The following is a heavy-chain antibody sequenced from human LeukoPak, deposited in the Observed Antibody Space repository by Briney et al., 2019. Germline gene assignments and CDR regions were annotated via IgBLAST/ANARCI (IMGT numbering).Heavy chain of an antibody. CDR1: GYTFTGYY. J-gene: IGHJ5*02. CDR2: INPNSGGT. Sequence: ASVNVSCKASGYTFTGYYMHWVRQAPGQGLEWMGWINPNSGGTNYAQKFQGRVTMTRDTSISTAYMELSRLRSDDTAVYYCARVLYYDSCGLTSFDPWGQGTLVTVSS. V-gene: IGHV1-2*02. CDR3: ARVLYYDSCGLTSFDP. D-gene: IGHD3-22*01.